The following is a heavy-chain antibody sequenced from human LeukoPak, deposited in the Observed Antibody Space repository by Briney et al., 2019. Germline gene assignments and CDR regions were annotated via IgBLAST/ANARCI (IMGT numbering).Heavy chain of an antibody. Sequence: SETLSLTCTVSGGSISSYYWSWIRQPAGKGLEWIGRIYTSRSTNYNPSLKSRVTISVDKSKNQFSLKLSSVTAADTAVYYCARAGTSIAVAGIFDYWGQGTLVTVSS. J-gene: IGHJ4*02. D-gene: IGHD6-19*01. CDR1: GGSISSYY. V-gene: IGHV4-4*07. CDR3: ARAGTSIAVAGIFDY. CDR2: IYTSRST.